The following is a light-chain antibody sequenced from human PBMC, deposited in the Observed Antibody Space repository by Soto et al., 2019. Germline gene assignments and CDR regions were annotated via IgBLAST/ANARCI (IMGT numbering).Light chain of an antibody. J-gene: IGKJ4*01. CDR1: QTISSW. CDR2: DAS. V-gene: IGKV1-5*01. Sequence: DIQMTQSPSTLSGSVGDRVTITCRASQTISSWLAWYQQKPGKAPKLLIYDASNLETGVPSRFSGSGSGTDFTFTISSLQPEDIATYYCIQDYNYPLTFGGGTKVDIK. CDR3: IQDYNYPLT.